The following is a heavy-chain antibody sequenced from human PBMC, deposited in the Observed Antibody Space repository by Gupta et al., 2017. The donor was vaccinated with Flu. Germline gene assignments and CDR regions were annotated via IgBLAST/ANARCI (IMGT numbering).Heavy chain of an antibody. CDR2: TYYSGST. CDR3: AIEGMWVGDYYYGMDV. D-gene: IGHD1-26*01. CDR1: GGSISSSSYY. J-gene: IGHJ6*02. V-gene: IGHV4-39*02. Sequence: QLQLQESGPGLVKPSETLSLTCTVSGGSISSSSYYWGWIRQPPGKGLEWIGSTYYSGSTYYNPSLKSRVTISVDTSKNQFSLKLSSVTAADTAVYYCAIEGMWVGDYYYGMDVWGQGTTVTVSS.